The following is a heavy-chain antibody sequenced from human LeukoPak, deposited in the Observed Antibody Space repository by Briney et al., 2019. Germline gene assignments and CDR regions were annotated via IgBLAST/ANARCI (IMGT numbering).Heavy chain of an antibody. D-gene: IGHD3-22*01. J-gene: IGHJ4*02. CDR2: IIPILGIA. CDR3: AGPEGYDYYDSSGSLDY. Sequence: SVKVSCKASGGTFSSYAISWVRQAPGQGLEWMGRIIPILGIANYAQKFQGRVTITADKSTSTAYMELSSLRSEDTAVYYCAGPEGYDYYDSSGSLDYWGQGTLVTVSS. CDR1: GGTFSSYA. V-gene: IGHV1-69*04.